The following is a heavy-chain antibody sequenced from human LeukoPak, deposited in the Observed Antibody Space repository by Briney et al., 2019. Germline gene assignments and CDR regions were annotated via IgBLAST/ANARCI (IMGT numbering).Heavy chain of an antibody. CDR2: IYPGDSDT. V-gene: IGHV5-51*01. D-gene: IGHD6-19*01. Sequence: GESLKISCKGSGYIFTTYWIGWVRQVPGKGLEWMGIIYPGDSDTKYSPSFQGQVTISADKAISTAYLQWSNLKASDTAMYYCARHRPHTDSNSVADYYFDYWGQGTLVTVSS. CDR1: GYIFTTYW. J-gene: IGHJ4*02. CDR3: ARHRPHTDSNSVADYYFDY.